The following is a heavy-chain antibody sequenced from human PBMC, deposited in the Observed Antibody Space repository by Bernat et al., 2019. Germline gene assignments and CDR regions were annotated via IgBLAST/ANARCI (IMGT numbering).Heavy chain of an antibody. V-gene: IGHV3-33*01. J-gene: IGHJ4*02. CDR3: ARDVPTSSPLGVPGDY. D-gene: IGHD6-13*01. CDR1: GFTFSSYG. CDR2: IWYDGSNK. Sequence: QVQLVESGGGVVQPGRSLRLSCAASGFTFSSYGMHWVRQAPGKGPEWVAVIWYDGSNKYYADSVKGRFTISRDNSKNTLYLQMNSLRAEDTAVYYCARDVPTSSPLGVPGDYWGQGTLVTVSS.